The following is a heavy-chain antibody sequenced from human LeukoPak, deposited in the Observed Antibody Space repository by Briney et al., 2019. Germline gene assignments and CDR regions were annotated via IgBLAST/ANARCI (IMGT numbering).Heavy chain of an antibody. CDR2: IYYSGST. Sequence: SETLSLTCTVSGGSISSYYWSWIRQPPGKGLEWIGYIYYSGSTNYNPSLKSRVTISVDRSKNQFSLKLSSVTAADTAVYYCPRGRNRYYYDSSGYRFGYWGQGTLVTVSS. CDR3: PRGRNRYYYDSSGYRFGY. CDR1: GGSISSYY. D-gene: IGHD3-22*01. V-gene: IGHV4-59*12. J-gene: IGHJ4*02.